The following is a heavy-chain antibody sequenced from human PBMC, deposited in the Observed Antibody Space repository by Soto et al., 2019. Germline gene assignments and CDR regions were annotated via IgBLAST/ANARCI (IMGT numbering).Heavy chain of an antibody. D-gene: IGHD5-12*01. CDR3: VIAWLPSPDY. CDR1: GFTVSSNY. J-gene: IGHJ4*02. Sequence: EVQLVESGGGLVQPGGSLRLSCAASGFTVSSNYMSWVRQAPGKGLEWVSVIYSGGSTYYADSVKGRFTISRHNPKNTLYLQMNSLRAEDTAVYYCVIAWLPSPDYWGQGTLVTVSS. V-gene: IGHV3-53*04. CDR2: IYSGGST.